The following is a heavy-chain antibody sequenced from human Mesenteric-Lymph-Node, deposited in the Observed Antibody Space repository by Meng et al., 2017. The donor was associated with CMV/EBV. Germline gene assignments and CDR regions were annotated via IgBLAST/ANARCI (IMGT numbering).Heavy chain of an antibody. CDR2: INPSGDTT. CDR1: GYTFTNSY. V-gene: IGHV1-46*04. CDR3: ARGRRYCSSTSCSVRFDP. Sequence: ASVKVSCKASGYTFTNSYIHWVRQAPGQGLEWMARINPSGDTTTYAQKLQGRVTLTRDTSTTTVSLELTSLRSEDTAVYYCARGRRYCSSTSCSVRFDPWGQGTLVTVSS. J-gene: IGHJ5*02. D-gene: IGHD2-2*01.